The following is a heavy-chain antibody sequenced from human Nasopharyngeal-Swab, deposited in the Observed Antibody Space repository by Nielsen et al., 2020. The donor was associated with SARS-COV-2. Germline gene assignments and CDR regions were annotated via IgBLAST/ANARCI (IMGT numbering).Heavy chain of an antibody. D-gene: IGHD3-22*01. Sequence: SETLSLTCAASGVSFSGYYWSWIRQAPGKGLEWIGAINHSGTTTYNPSLKSRVTISSDTSKNQSSLKLSSVTAADTAVYYCARGHRSISMIVVVIATAHFYFDSWGRGTLVTVTS. V-gene: IGHV4-34*01. J-gene: IGHJ4*02. CDR2: INHSGTT. CDR3: ARGHRSISMIVVVIATAHFYFDS. CDR1: GVSFSGYY.